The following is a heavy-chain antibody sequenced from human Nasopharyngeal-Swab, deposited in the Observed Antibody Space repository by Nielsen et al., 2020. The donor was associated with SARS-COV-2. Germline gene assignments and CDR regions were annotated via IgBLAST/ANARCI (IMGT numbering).Heavy chain of an antibody. Sequence: GGSLRLSCAASGFTFSSYAMSWVRQAPGKGLEWVSAISGSGGSTYYADSVKGRFTISRDNSKNTLYLQMNSLRAEDTAVYYCAKTADVLRFLEWLLHYYYGMDVWSQGTTVTVSS. CDR1: GFTFSSYA. CDR3: AKTADVLRFLEWLLHYYYGMDV. J-gene: IGHJ6*02. V-gene: IGHV3-23*01. CDR2: ISGSGGST. D-gene: IGHD3-3*01.